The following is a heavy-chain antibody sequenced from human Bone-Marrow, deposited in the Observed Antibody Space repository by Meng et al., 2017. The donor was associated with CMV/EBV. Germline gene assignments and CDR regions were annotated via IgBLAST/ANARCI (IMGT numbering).Heavy chain of an antibody. CDR2: MNPYSGKK. J-gene: IGHJ4*02. Sequence: SVKVSCKASGYTFTDYDIHWLRQAAGQGLERMGWMNPYSGKKAYARKFQGRVTITRNTPISTAYMELNSLKSEDTAVYYWARASIFGVSMRDFWGRGTLVTVSS. CDR3: ARASIFGVSMRDF. V-gene: IGHV1-8*01. CDR1: GYTFTDYD. D-gene: IGHD3-3*01.